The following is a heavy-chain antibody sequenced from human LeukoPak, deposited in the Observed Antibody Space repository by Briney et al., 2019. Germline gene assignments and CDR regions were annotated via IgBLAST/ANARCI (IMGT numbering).Heavy chain of an antibody. CDR1: GGSISSYY. CDR2: IYYSGST. Sequence: PSETLSLTCTVSGGSISSYYWSWIRQPPGKGLEWIGYIYYSGSTNYNPSLKSRVTISVDTSKNQFSLKLSSVTAADTAVYYCARVFGDSSGWLDWFDPWGQGTLVTVSS. CDR3: ARVFGDSSGWLDWFDP. D-gene: IGHD6-19*01. V-gene: IGHV4-59*01. J-gene: IGHJ5*02.